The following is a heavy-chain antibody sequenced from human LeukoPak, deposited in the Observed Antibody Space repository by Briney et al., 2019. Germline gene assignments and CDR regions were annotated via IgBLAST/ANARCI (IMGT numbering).Heavy chain of an antibody. V-gene: IGHV1-2*02. CDR3: ARDFGPEYYGSGSKTDDY. D-gene: IGHD3-10*01. CDR2: INPNSGGT. J-gene: IGHJ4*02. CDR1: GYTFTGYY. Sequence: ASVKVSCKASGYTFTGYYMHWVRQAPGQGLEWMGWINPNSGGTNYAQKFQGRVTMTRDTSISTAYMELSRLSSDDTAVYYCARDFGPEYYGSGSKTDDYWGQGTLVTVSS.